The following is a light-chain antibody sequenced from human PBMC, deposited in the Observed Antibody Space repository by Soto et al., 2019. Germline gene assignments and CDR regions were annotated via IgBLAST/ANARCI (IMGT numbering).Light chain of an antibody. CDR1: QSVSSN. CDR2: GAS. Sequence: EIVMTQSPATLSVSPGERATLSCRASQSVSSNLAWYQQKPGQAPRLLIYGASTRAAGIPARFSGSGSGTEFTLPISSLKSGDFAVYYCQHYRNWPPWTFGQGTKVEIK. V-gene: IGKV3-15*01. CDR3: QHYRNWPPWT. J-gene: IGKJ1*01.